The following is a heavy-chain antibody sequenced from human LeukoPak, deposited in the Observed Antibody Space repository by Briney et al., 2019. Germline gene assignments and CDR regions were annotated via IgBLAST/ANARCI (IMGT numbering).Heavy chain of an antibody. CDR2: ISSSTTII. D-gene: IGHD3-16*01. J-gene: IGHJ5*02. CDR3: AKRLRVNWFDP. Sequence: GGSLRLSCAASGFTLSGFGMNWVRQAPGKGLEWVSYISSSTTIIYYADSVKGRFIISRDNAKNSLYLQMNSLRAEDTAVYYCAKRLRVNWFDPWGQGTLVTVSS. CDR1: GFTLSGFG. V-gene: IGHV3-48*01.